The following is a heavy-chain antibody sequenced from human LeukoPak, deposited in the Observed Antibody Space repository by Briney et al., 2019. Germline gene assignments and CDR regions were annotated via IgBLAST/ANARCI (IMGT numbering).Heavy chain of an antibody. Sequence: SVKVSCKASGGTFSSYAISWVRQAPGQGLEWMGGIIPIFGIANYAQKFQGRVTITTDESTSTAYMELSSLRSEDTAVYYCARAPLYSSSSYYYYYYMDVWGKGTTVTVSS. D-gene: IGHD6-6*01. V-gene: IGHV1-69*05. J-gene: IGHJ6*03. CDR3: ARAPLYSSSSYYYYYYMDV. CDR2: IIPIFGIA. CDR1: GGTFSSYA.